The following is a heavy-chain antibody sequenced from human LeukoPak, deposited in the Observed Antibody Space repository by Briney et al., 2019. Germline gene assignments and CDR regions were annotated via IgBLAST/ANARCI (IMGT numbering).Heavy chain of an antibody. D-gene: IGHD2-15*01. CDR1: RRPVTSGGYY. CDR3: ARIRGSCSGNSCYWFDP. Sequence: KPSETLSLTCTVSRRPVTSGGYYWRWIRQPPGKGLEWIGYIYYTGSTNYNPSLKSRVTISVDTSKNQFPLRLSSVTAADTAVYYCARIRGSCSGNSCYWFDPWGQGTLVTVSS. J-gene: IGHJ5*02. CDR2: IYYTGST. V-gene: IGHV4-61*08.